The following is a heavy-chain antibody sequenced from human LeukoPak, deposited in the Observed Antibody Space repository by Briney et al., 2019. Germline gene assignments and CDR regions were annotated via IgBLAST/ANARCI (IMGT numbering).Heavy chain of an antibody. CDR3: ARPVSWHYYDFWSGFDY. CDR1: GGSFSGYY. D-gene: IGHD3-3*01. V-gene: IGHV4-34*01. Sequence: SETLSLTCAVYGGSFSGYYWSWIRQPPGKGLEWIGEINHSGSTNYNPSLKSRVTISVDTSKNQFSLKLSSVTAADTAVYYCARPVSWHYYDFWSGFDYWGQGTLVTVSS. CDR2: INHSGST. J-gene: IGHJ4*02.